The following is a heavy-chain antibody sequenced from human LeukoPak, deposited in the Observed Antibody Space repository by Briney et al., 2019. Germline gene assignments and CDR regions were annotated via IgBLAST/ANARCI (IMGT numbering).Heavy chain of an antibody. V-gene: IGHV1-69*06. CDR3: ARVRDGYNCLDY. Sequence: ASVKVSCKASGGTFSSYAISWVRQAPGQGLEWMGGIIPIFGTANYAQKFQGRVTITADKFTSTAYMELSSLRSEDTAVYYCARVRDGYNCLDYWGQGTLVTVSS. CDR2: IIPIFGTA. D-gene: IGHD5-24*01. CDR1: GGTFSSYA. J-gene: IGHJ4*02.